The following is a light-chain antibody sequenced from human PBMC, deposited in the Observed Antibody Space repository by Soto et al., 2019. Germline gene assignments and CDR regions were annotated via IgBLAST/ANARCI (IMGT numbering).Light chain of an antibody. V-gene: IGLV2-14*01. Sequence: QSALTQPASVSGAPGQSITISCTGTGSDVGGYNYVSWHQQHPGKAPKLMIYEVSNRPSGVSNRFSSSKSGNTASLTLSGIQAEDESYYYCNSYTSSTTLIFGRGTKVTVL. J-gene: IGLJ2*01. CDR2: EVS. CDR3: NSYTSSTTLI. CDR1: GSDVGGYNY.